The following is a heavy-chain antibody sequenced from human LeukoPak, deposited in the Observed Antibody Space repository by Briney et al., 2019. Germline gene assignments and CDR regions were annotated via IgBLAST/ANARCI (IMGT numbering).Heavy chain of an antibody. CDR1: GGSISNYY. J-gene: IGHJ5*02. D-gene: IGHD1-26*01. V-gene: IGHV4-59*01. CDR2: IYSSGST. Sequence: SETLSLTCTVSGGSISNYYWSWIRQPPGKGLEWIGYIYSSGSTNYNPSLKSRVTISVDPSKNQFSLKLSSVTAADTAVYYCARDLTEYSGSHWFDPWGQGTLVTVSS. CDR3: ARDLTEYSGSHWFDP.